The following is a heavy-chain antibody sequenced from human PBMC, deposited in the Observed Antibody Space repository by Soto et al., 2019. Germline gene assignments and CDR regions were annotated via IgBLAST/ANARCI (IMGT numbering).Heavy chain of an antibody. Sequence: PGGSLRLSCAASGFTVSSNYMSWVRQAPGKGLEWVSVIYSGGSTYYADSVKGRFTISRDNAKNSLYLQMNSLRAEDTAVYYCASIHDSSGYYPDYWGQGTLVTVSS. J-gene: IGHJ4*02. CDR1: GFTVSSNY. CDR3: ASIHDSSGYYPDY. V-gene: IGHV3-53*01. D-gene: IGHD3-22*01. CDR2: IYSGGST.